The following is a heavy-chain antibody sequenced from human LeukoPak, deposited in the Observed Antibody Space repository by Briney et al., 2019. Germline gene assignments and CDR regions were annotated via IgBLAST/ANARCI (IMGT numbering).Heavy chain of an antibody. D-gene: IGHD1-26*01. V-gene: IGHV1-2*02. J-gene: IGHJ4*02. Sequence: GASVKVSCKASGYTFTGYYMHWVRQAPGQGLEWMGWINPNSGGTNYAQKFQGRVTMTGDTSISTAYMELSRLRSDDTAVYYCARDMEWELLGIFDYWGQGTLVTVSS. CDR3: ARDMEWELLGIFDY. CDR2: INPNSGGT. CDR1: GYTFTGYY.